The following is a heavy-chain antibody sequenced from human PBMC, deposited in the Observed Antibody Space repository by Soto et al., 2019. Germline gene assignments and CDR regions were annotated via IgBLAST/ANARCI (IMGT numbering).Heavy chain of an antibody. V-gene: IGHV4-31*03. D-gene: IGHD3-10*01. CDR2: IFYTGST. CDR3: ARDLRGGSDGMDV. Sequence: QVQLQESGPGLVKPSQTLSLTCTVSGGSISSGGYYWSWIRQHPGKGLEWIGYIFYTGSTYYNPSLKRRVTISVDTSKNQFSLKLSSVTAADTAVYYCARDLRGGSDGMDVWGQGTTVTVSS. CDR1: GGSISSGGYY. J-gene: IGHJ6*02.